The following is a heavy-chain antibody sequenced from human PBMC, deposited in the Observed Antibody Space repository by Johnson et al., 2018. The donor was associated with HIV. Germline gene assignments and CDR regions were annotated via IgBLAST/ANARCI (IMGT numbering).Heavy chain of an antibody. CDR3: ASGENSGWSRV. D-gene: IGHD6-19*01. V-gene: IGHV3-33*01. CDR1: GITFSNYG. CDR2: LWYDGSNK. J-gene: IGHJ3*01. Sequence: QVQLVESGGGVVQPGRSLRLSCVASGITFSNYGTHWVRQAPGKGLEWVAGLWYDGSNKYYADSVKGRFTISRDNSKNTLYLQMNSLRAEDTAVYYCASGENSGWSRVWGQGTMVNVSS.